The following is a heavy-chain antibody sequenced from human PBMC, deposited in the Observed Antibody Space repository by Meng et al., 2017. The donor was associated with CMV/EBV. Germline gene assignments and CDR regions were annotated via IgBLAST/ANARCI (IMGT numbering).Heavy chain of an antibody. V-gene: IGHV3-15*07. CDR2: IKSKTDGGTT. J-gene: IGHJ5*02. CDR1: FTFRTAW. Sequence: FTFRTAWMNWVRQAPGKGLEWVGRIKSKTDGGTTDYAAPVKGRFTISRDDSKNTLYLQMNSLKTEDTAVYYCTTVRITMVRGVPWFDPWGQGTLVTVSS. D-gene: IGHD3-10*01. CDR3: TTVRITMVRGVPWFDP.